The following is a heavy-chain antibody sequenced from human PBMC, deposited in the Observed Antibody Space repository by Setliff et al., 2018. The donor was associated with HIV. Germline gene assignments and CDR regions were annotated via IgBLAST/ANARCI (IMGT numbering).Heavy chain of an antibody. CDR1: GYSISCGYY. D-gene: IGHD5-18*01. CDR3: ARDAERGYSYGYDY. V-gene: IGHV4-38-2*02. Sequence: SETLSLTCAVSGYSISCGYYWGWIRQPPGKGLEWIGSVFHSGSTYYNPSLKSRVTMSVDTSKNQFSLKLSSVTAADTAVYYCARDAERGYSYGYDYWGQGTLVTVSS. CDR2: VFHSGST. J-gene: IGHJ4*02.